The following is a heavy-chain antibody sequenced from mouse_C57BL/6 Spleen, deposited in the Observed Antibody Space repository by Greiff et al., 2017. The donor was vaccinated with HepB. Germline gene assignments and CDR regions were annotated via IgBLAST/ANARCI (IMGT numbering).Heavy chain of an antibody. CDR3: ARNYGSSYRSYWYFDV. CDR1: GYSITSGYD. CDR2: ISYSGST. J-gene: IGHJ1*03. D-gene: IGHD1-1*01. Sequence: EVQLVESGPGMVKPSQSLSLTCTVTGYSITSGYDWHWIRHFPGNKLEWMGYISYSGSTNYNPSLKSRISITHYISKNHFFLKLNSVTTEDTATYYCARNYGSSYRSYWYFDVWGTGTTVTVSS. V-gene: IGHV3-1*01.